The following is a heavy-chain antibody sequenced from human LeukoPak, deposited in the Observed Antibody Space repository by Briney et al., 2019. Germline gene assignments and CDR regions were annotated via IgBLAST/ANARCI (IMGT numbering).Heavy chain of an antibody. CDR1: GFTFSSYE. CDR3: VRWYDAFDI. J-gene: IGHJ3*02. D-gene: IGHD2-15*01. Sequence: GGSLRLSCAASGFTFSSYEMNWVRQAPGKGLEWVSYISSSGSTIYYADSVKGRFTISRDNAKNPLYLQMHSLRAEDTAVYYCVRWYDAFDIWGQGTMVTVSS. V-gene: IGHV3-48*03. CDR2: ISSSGSTI.